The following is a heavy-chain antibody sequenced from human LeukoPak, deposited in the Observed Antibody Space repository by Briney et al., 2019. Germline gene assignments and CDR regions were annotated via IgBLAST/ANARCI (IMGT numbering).Heavy chain of an antibody. CDR3: ARLGVFSSSWLLH. J-gene: IGHJ4*02. Sequence: PGGSLRLSCAASGFTFSSYEMNWVRQAPGKGLEWVSSISRSATTICYADSVKGRFTISRDNAKNSLYLQMNSLRAEDTAVYYCARLGVFSSSWLLHWGQGTLVTVSS. CDR2: ISRSATTI. V-gene: IGHV3-48*03. CDR1: GFTFSSYE. D-gene: IGHD6-13*01.